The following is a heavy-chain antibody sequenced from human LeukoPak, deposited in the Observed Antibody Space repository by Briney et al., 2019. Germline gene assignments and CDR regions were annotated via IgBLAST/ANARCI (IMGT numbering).Heavy chain of an antibody. V-gene: IGHV3-7*01. J-gene: IGHJ4*02. Sequence: PGGSLRLSCAASGFTFTTYWMSWVRQAPGKGLEWVANMKPDGSEIFYVDSVKGRFTISRDNAMSILYLQMNSLRAEDTAVYYCAKTKAAAGGHLDYWGQGTLVTVSS. CDR3: AKTKAAAGGHLDY. CDR1: GFTFTTYW. D-gene: IGHD6-13*01. CDR2: MKPDGSEI.